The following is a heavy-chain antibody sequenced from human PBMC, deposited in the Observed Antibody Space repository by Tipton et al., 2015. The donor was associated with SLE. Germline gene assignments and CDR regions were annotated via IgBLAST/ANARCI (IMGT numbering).Heavy chain of an antibody. Sequence: TLSLTCAVYGGSFSGHQWSWIRQPPGKGLEWIGEINHSGGANYSPSLKSRVTMSVDTSKNQFSLKVRSVTAADTAIYFCARGQPYTGTIVSNYFDYWGLGTLVTTSS. V-gene: IGHV4-34*01. CDR3: ARGQPYTGTIVSNYFDY. CDR1: GGSFSGHQ. J-gene: IGHJ4*02. CDR2: INHSGGA. D-gene: IGHD1-26*01.